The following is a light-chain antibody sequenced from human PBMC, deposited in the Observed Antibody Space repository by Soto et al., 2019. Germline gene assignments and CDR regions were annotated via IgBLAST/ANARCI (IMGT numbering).Light chain of an antibody. CDR3: QQYSSYSAWT. CDR2: DAS. CDR1: QSISKW. V-gene: IGKV1-5*01. Sequence: DIQMTQSPSTLSASMGDRVSITCRASQSISKWLAWHQQKPGKAPKLLIYDASTLQSGVPPRFSGSGSGTEFTLTIRSLQPDDIATYSCQQYSSYSAWTFGEGTKVDIK. J-gene: IGKJ1*01.